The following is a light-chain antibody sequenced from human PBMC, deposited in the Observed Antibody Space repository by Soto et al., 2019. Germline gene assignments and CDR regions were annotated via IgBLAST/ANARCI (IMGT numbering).Light chain of an antibody. V-gene: IGKV1-39*01. CDR1: QSISSY. J-gene: IGKJ1*01. CDR2: AAS. Sequence: DIQMTQSPSCLSASVGDRVTITCRASQSISSYLNWYQQKPGKAPKLLIYAASSVQSGVPSRFSGSGLGTDFTLTIRSLQPEDSATYYCQQSYSTPPAFGQGTKVEIK. CDR3: QQSYSTPPA.